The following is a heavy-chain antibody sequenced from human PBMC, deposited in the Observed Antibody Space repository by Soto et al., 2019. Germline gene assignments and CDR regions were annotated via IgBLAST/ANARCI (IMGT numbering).Heavy chain of an antibody. CDR2: INGGNGDT. V-gene: IGHV1-3*01. Sequence: ASVKVSCKAAGYTFTGYAIHWVRQAPGQRLEWMGWINGGNGDTKYSQNFQGRVTITRETSASTAYMELTSLGSEDTAVYHCARGYCSSTSCQYYFDYWGQGTPVTVSS. CDR1: GYTFTGYA. J-gene: IGHJ4*02. CDR3: ARGYCSSTSCQYYFDY. D-gene: IGHD2-2*01.